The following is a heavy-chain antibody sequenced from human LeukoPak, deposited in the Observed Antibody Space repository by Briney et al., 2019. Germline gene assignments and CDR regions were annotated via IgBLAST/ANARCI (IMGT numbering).Heavy chain of an antibody. J-gene: IGHJ5*02. V-gene: IGHV3-30-3*01. D-gene: IGHD1-26*01. Sequence: PGGSLRLSCVASGFNFGPYWMSWVRQAPGKGLEWVAVISYDGSNKYYADSVKGRFTISRDNSKNTLYLQMNSLRAEDTAVYYCARDGVGDNWLDPWGQGTLVTVSS. CDR2: ISYDGSNK. CDR3: ARDGVGDNWLDP. CDR1: GFNFGPYW.